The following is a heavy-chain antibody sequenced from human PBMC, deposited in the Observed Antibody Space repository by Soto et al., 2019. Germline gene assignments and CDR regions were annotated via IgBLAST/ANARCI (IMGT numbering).Heavy chain of an antibody. V-gene: IGHV3-21*01. Sequence: EVQLVESGGGLVKPGGALRLSCAASGFTFSSYSMNWVRQAPGKGLEWVSSISSSSSYIYYADSVKGRFTISRDNAKNSLYLQMNSLRAEDTALYYCARLPGGDYGGWGQGTLVTVPS. CDR1: GFTFSSYS. CDR3: ARLPGGDYGG. D-gene: IGHD4-17*01. J-gene: IGHJ4*02. CDR2: ISSSSSYI.